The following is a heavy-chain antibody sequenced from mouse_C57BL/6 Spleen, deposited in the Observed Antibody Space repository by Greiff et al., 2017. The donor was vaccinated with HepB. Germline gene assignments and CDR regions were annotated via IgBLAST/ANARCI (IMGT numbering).Heavy chain of an antibody. V-gene: IGHV5-17*01. J-gene: IGHJ4*01. CDR1: GFTFSDYE. CDR3: ARAYYSSYVYAMDY. Sequence: EVKLMESGGGLVKPGGSLKFSCAASGFTFSDYEMHWVRQAPEKGLEWVAYISSGSSTTYYADTVKGRFTISRDKAKNTLFLQMTSLRSEDTAMYYCARAYYSSYVYAMDYWGQGTSVTVSS. CDR2: ISSGSSTT. D-gene: IGHD2-5*01.